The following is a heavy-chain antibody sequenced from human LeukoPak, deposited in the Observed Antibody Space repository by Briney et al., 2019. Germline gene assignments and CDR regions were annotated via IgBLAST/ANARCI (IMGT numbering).Heavy chain of an antibody. CDR3: ARDRITIFGVVES. Sequence: GGPLRLSCAASGFTSYTMNWVRQAPGKGLAWVSSISSSSNYIYYADSVKGRFTISRDNAKNSLYLQMNSLRAEDTAVYYCARDRITIFGVVESWGQGTLVTVSS. CDR1: GFTSYT. J-gene: IGHJ4*02. D-gene: IGHD3-3*01. CDR2: ISSSSNYI. V-gene: IGHV3-21*01.